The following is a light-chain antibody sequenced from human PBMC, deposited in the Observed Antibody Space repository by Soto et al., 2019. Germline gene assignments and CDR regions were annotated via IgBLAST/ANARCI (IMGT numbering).Light chain of an antibody. CDR2: GAS. Sequence: EIVLTQSPGTLSLSPGERATLSCRASQSVSRSYLAWYQQKPGQAPRLLIYGASSRATGIPDRFSGSGSGTDFTLTISRLEAEAFAVYYCQQYDSPYTFGQGTKLEIK. J-gene: IGKJ2*01. CDR1: QSVSRSY. CDR3: QQYDSPYT. V-gene: IGKV3-20*01.